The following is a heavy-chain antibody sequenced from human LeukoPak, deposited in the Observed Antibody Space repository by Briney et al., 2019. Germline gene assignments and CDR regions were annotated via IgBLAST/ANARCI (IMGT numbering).Heavy chain of an antibody. CDR2: IRATGDST. V-gene: IGHV3-23*01. Sequence: GGSLRLSCAASGFTFSSYEMNWVRQAPGKGLEWVSVIRATGDSTYYADFVRGRFTISRDNAKNSLYLQMNSLRAEDTAVYFCAKTGSVNTWGAFDYWSQGTLVTVSS. CDR1: GFTFSSYE. D-gene: IGHD4-17*01. J-gene: IGHJ4*02. CDR3: AKTGSVNTWGAFDY.